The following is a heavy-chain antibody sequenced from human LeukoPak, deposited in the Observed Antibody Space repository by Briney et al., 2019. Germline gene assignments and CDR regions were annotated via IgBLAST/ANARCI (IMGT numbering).Heavy chain of an antibody. CDR1: EFTFSNYA. CDR2: ISHDGSNK. CDR3: ARNGLLRGYHTWFDS. V-gene: IGHV3-30*01. J-gene: IGHJ5*01. Sequence: GGSLRLSCAASEFTFSNYAMHWVRQFPGKGLEWVAVISHDGSNKDYAGSVKGRFTISRDNSKNTLYLQMNSLRTEDSAVYSCARNGLLRGYHTWFDSWGQGTLVTVSS. D-gene: IGHD3-3*01.